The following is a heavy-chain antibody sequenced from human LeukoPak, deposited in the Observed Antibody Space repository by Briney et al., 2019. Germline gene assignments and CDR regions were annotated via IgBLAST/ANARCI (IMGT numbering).Heavy chain of an antibody. CDR1: GVSISSYY. CDR3: ASGGTGYSNPPNGY. J-gene: IGHJ4*02. V-gene: IGHV4-4*07. D-gene: IGHD6-13*01. Sequence: PSETLSLTHTVSGVSISSYYWSWIRQPAGKGREWIGRIYTSGSTNYNPSLKSRVTISVDKSKNQFSLKLSSVTAADTAVYYCASGGTGYSNPPNGYWGQGTLVIVSS. CDR2: IYTSGST.